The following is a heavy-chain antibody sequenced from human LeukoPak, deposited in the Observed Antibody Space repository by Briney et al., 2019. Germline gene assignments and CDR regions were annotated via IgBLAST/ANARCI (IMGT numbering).Heavy chain of an antibody. CDR2: ISWNSGSI. J-gene: IGHJ4*02. Sequence: LRLSCAASGFTFDDYAMHWVRQAPGKGLEWVSGISWNSGSIGYADSVKGRFTISRDNAKNSLYLQMNSLRAEDTALYYCAKAPTYSGYDFLLDYWGQGTLVTVSS. D-gene: IGHD5-12*01. CDR1: GFTFDDYA. CDR3: AKAPTYSGYDFLLDY. V-gene: IGHV3-9*01.